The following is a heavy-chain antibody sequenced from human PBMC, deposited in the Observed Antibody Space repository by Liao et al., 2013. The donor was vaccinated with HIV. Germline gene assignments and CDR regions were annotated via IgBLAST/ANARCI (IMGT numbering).Heavy chain of an antibody. CDR2: IYYSGST. D-gene: IGHD3-16*01. J-gene: IGHJ3*02. CDR1: GGSISSYY. Sequence: QVQLQESGPGLVKPSETLSLTCTVSGGSISSYYWGWIRQPPGKGLEWIGSIYYSGSTYYNPSLKSRVTISVDTSKNQFSLKLSSVTAADTAVYYCARAGGRYAGFDIWGQGTMVTVSS. V-gene: IGHV4-39*07. CDR3: ARAGGRYAGFDI.